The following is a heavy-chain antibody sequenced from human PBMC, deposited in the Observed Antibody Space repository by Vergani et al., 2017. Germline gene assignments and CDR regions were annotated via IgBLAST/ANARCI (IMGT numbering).Heavy chain of an antibody. CDR3: TRHQDDYVWGSYRPVGMDV. CDR1: GFTFSGSA. CDR2: IRSKANSYAT. D-gene: IGHD3-16*02. V-gene: IGHV3-73*01. Sequence: EVQLVESGGGLVQPGGSLKLSYAASGFTFSGSAMHWVRQASGKGLEWVGRIRSKANSYATAYAASVKGRFTISRDDSKNTAYLQMNSLKTEDTAVYYCTRHQDDYVWGSYRPVGMDVWGQGTTVTVSS. J-gene: IGHJ6*02.